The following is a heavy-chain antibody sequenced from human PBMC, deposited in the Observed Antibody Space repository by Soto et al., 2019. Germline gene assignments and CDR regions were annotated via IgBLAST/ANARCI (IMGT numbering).Heavy chain of an antibody. Sequence: SETLSLTCAVYGGSFSGYYWSWIRQPPGKGLEWIGEINHSGSTNYNPSLKSRVTISVDKSKNQFSLKLSSVTAADTAVYYCARERAAAGANWFDPWGQGTLVTVSS. D-gene: IGHD6-13*01. J-gene: IGHJ5*02. CDR1: GGSFSGYY. CDR3: ARERAAAGANWFDP. V-gene: IGHV4-34*01. CDR2: INHSGST.